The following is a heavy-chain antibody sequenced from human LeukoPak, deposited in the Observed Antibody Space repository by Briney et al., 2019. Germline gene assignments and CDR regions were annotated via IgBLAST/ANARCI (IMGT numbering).Heavy chain of an antibody. CDR2: ISSSGSTI. Sequence: GGSLRLSCAASGFTFSSYEMNWVRQAPGKGLEWVSYISSSGSTIYYADSVKGRFTISRDNARNSLYLQMNSLRAEDTAVYYCARGIYWFDPWGRGTLVTVSS. CDR1: GFTFSSYE. D-gene: IGHD2/OR15-2a*01. J-gene: IGHJ5*02. V-gene: IGHV3-48*03. CDR3: ARGIYWFDP.